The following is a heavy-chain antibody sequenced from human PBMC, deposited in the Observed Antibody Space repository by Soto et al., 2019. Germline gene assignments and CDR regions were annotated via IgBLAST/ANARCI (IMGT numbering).Heavy chain of an antibody. J-gene: IGHJ6*02. V-gene: IGHV3-30*18. D-gene: IGHD6-13*01. CDR1: GFTFSSYG. CDR3: AKAASSSWYSAGMDV. Sequence: GGSLRLSCAASGFTFSSYGMHWVRQAPGKGLEWVAVISYDGSNKYYADSVKGRFTISRDNSKNTLYLQMNSLRAEDTAVYYCAKAASSSWYSAGMDVWGQGTTVTVSS. CDR2: ISYDGSNK.